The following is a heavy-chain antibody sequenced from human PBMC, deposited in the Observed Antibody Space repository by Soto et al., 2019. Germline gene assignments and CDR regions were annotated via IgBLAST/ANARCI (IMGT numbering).Heavy chain of an antibody. CDR3: ARTTDYIWGSPRCLFDY. D-gene: IGHD3-16*01. CDR2: INHSGST. CDR1: GGSFSGYY. J-gene: IGHJ4*02. Sequence: QVQLQQWGAGLLKPSETLSLTCAVYGGSFSGYYWSWIRQPPGKGLEWLGEINHSGSTNYHPSLKSRVTISVDPSKNQFSLKLSSVTAADTAVYYCARTTDYIWGSPRCLFDYWGQGTLVTVSA. V-gene: IGHV4-34*01.